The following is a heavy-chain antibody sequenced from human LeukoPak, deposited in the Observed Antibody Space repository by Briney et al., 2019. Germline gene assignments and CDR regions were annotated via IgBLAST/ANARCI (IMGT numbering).Heavy chain of an antibody. CDR1: GGSFSGYY. CDR2: INHSGST. Sequence: SETLSLTCAVYGGSFSGYYWSWIRQPPGKGLEWIGEINHSGSTNYNPSLKSRVTISVDTSKNQFSLKLSSVTAADTAVYYCARERVGDYYDFWSGLSHYYYYYMDVWDKGTTVTVSS. J-gene: IGHJ6*03. CDR3: ARERVGDYYDFWSGLSHYYYYYMDV. D-gene: IGHD3-3*01. V-gene: IGHV4-34*01.